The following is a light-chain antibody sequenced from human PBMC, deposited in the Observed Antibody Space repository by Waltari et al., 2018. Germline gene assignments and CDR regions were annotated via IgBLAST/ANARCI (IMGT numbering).Light chain of an antibody. J-gene: IGLJ1*01. CDR3: SSFTSGGTFV. CDR1: SSDVGGYNY. CDR2: EVS. Sequence: QSALTQPASVSGSPGQSITISCTGTSSDVGGYNYVSWYQQHPGKAPKLMMYEVSKRPSGVSNRFSGSKSGNTASLTISGLQPEDESDFYCSSFTSGGTFVFGPGTTVIVL. V-gene: IGLV2-14*01.